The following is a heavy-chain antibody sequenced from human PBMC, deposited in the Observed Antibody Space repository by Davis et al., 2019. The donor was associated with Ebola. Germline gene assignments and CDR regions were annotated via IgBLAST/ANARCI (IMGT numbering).Heavy chain of an antibody. D-gene: IGHD3-10*01. CDR2: IKEDGSEQ. CDR3: VVSMAREFWSSYYYGMDV. V-gene: IGHV3-7*01. J-gene: IGHJ6*04. CDR1: GFSISSNW. Sequence: PGGSLRLSCAASGFSISSNWMSWVRQAPGKGLEWVANIKEDGSEQSYVDSVKGRFIISRDNAKNSLYLQMNSLRAEDTAVYYCVVSMAREFWSSYYYGMDVWGKGTTVTVSS.